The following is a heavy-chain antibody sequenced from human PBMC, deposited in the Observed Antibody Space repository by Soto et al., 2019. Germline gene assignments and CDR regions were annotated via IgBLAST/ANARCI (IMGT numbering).Heavy chain of an antibody. J-gene: IGHJ6*02. CDR1: GFTFSSYS. CDR3: ARPRGPVNCYYGMDV. CDR2: ISSSSSYI. Sequence: GGSLRLSCAASGFTFSSYSMNWVRQAPGKGLEWVSSISSSSSYIYYADSVKGRFTISRDNAKNSLYLQMNSLRAEDTAVYYFARPRGPVNCYYGMDVWGQGTTDTVSS. V-gene: IGHV3-21*01.